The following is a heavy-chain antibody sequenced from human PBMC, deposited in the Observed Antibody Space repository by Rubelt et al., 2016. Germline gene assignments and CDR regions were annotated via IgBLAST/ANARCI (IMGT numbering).Heavy chain of an antibody. D-gene: IGHD6-19*01. V-gene: IGHV3-23*01. CDR2: ISGGGAST. Sequence: VRQAPGKGLEWVSTISGGGASTFYADSVKGRFTISRDNSKNRLYLQMNSLRDDDTAVYYCARAPGVGVAGTDNWGQGTLVTVSS. CDR3: ARAPGVGVAGTDN. J-gene: IGHJ4*02.